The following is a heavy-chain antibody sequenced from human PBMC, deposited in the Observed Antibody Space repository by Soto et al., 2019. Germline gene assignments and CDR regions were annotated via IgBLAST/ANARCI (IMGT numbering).Heavy chain of an antibody. Sequence: QVQLVEFGGGLVKPGGSLRLSCAASGFTFSDYYMSWIRQAPGKGLEWVSYISNSGNTIYYADSVKGRFTISRDSAKNSLYLQMNNLRAEDTAVYYCAREPKKYYMDVWGKGTTVTVCS. CDR3: AREPKKYYMDV. CDR2: ISNSGNTI. J-gene: IGHJ6*03. CDR1: GFTFSDYY. V-gene: IGHV3-11*01.